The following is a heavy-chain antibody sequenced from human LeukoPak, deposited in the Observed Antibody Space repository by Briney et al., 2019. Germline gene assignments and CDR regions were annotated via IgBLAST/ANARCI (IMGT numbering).Heavy chain of an antibody. J-gene: IGHJ4*02. CDR2: ISYDGSNK. V-gene: IGHV3-30*18. CDR3: AKGVWGSATDYYFDY. D-gene: IGHD1-26*01. Sequence: GGSLRLSCAASGFTFSNFGMHWVRQAPDKGLDWVAVISYDGSNKYYADSVKGRFTISRDNSKNTLYLQMNSLRAEDTAVYYCAKGVWGSATDYYFDYWGRGTLVTVSS. CDR1: GFTFSNFG.